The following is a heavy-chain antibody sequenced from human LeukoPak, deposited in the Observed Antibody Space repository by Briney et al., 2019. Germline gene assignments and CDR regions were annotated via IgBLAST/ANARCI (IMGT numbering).Heavy chain of an antibody. V-gene: IGHV4-38-2*02. J-gene: IGHJ5*02. Sequence: PSETLSLTCSVSDFSFNGAYYWAWIRQPPGKGLEWIGTIYRSGLTHHNPSLKSRVTISVDTSKNQFSLKLSSVTAADTAVYYCARGGFPYYYDSSGSRGFDPWGQGTLVTVSS. D-gene: IGHD3-22*01. CDR2: IYRSGLT. CDR3: ARGGFPYYYDSSGSRGFDP. CDR1: DFSFNGAYY.